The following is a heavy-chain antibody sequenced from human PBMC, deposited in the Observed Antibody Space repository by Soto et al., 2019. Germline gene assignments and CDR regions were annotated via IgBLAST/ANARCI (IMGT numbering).Heavy chain of an antibody. CDR3: ARGDREDIAVVVGVRPGEYGVDV. Sequence: QVQLVESGGGVVQPGRSLRLSCGASGFTFRSYAMHWVRQAPGKGLEWVAVISYDGSNQFYRDYLRGRFTISRDNSKNTLYLQINSLRHEDTAVYYCARGDREDIAVVVGVRPGEYGVDVWGQGTTVTVSS. D-gene: IGHD2-15*01. J-gene: IGHJ6*02. V-gene: IGHV3-30-3*01. CDR1: GFTFRSYA. CDR2: ISYDGSNQ.